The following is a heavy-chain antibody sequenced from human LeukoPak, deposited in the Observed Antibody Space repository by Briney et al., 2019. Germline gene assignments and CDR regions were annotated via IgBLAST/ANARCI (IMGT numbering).Heavy chain of an antibody. CDR2: ISWDGGST. J-gene: IGHJ4*02. CDR3: AKGLFREDRLTFDY. Sequence: GGSLRLSCAASGFTFDDYTMHWVRQAPGKGLEWVSLISWDGGSTYYADSVKGRFTISRDNSKNSLYLQMNRLRTEDTALYYCAKGLFREDRLTFDYWGQGTLVTVSS. CDR1: GFTFDDYT. V-gene: IGHV3-43*01. D-gene: IGHD5-24*01.